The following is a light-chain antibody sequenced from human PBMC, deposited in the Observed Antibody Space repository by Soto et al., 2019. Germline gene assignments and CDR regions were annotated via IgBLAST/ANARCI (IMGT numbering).Light chain of an antibody. J-gene: IGLJ3*02. CDR2: SDD. CDR1: SSNIGNNF. V-gene: IGLV1-47*02. CDR3: STWEASLSCRV. Sequence: QSVLTQPPSASGTPGQTVTISCSGASSNIGNNFVSWYQQVPGTAPTLLIYSDDQRPSGVPDRVSGSKSGTSASLAICGLRSEDEADYYCSTWEASLSCRVFGGGTKLTVL.